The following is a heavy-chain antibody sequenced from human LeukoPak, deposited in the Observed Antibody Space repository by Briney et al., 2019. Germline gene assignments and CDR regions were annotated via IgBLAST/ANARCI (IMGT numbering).Heavy chain of an antibody. CDR3: VGNGYRNKEFDY. D-gene: IGHD5-24*01. CDR1: GFTFDDYA. J-gene: IGHJ4*02. CDR2: ISWNSGSI. Sequence: GGSLRLSCAASGFTFDDYAMHRVRPTPGKGLEWVSGISWNSGSIGYADSVKGRFTISRDNAKNSLYLQMNNLRAEDTALYYCVGNGYRNKEFDYWGQGTLVTVSS. V-gene: IGHV3-9*01.